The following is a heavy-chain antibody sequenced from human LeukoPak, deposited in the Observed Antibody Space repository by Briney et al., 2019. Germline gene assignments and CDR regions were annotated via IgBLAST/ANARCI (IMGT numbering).Heavy chain of an antibody. CDR2: IYHSGST. J-gene: IGHJ4*02. CDR3: ASRAGSLEGWYFDY. Sequence: PSETLSLTCAVSGGSISSSDWWSWVRQPPGKGLEWIGEIYHSGSTNYNPSRKSRVTISVDKSKNQFSLKLSSVTAADTAVYYCASRAGSLEGWYFDYWGQGTLVTVSS. V-gene: IGHV4-4*02. CDR1: GGSISSSDW. D-gene: IGHD2-15*01.